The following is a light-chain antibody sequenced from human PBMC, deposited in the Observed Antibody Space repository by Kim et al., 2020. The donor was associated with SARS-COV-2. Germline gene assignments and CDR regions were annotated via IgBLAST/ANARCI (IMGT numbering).Light chain of an antibody. CDR1: QDKRND. V-gene: IGKV1-17*01. CDR2: GAS. CDR3: LQHNTYPIT. J-gene: IGKJ5*01. Sequence: ACVGERVTITCRSRQDKRNDLGWYQQNPGGAPKRLIYGASSLQRGVPSRFSGSGSGTEFTLTISSLQPEDFATYFCLQHNTYPITFGQGTRLEIK.